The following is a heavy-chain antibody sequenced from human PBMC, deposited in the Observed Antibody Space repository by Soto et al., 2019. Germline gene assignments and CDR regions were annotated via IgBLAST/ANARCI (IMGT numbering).Heavy chain of an antibody. CDR2: ISYDGSNK. V-gene: IGHV3-30*18. D-gene: IGHD6-19*01. Sequence: GGSLRLSCVASGFTFSSYGMYWVRQAPGKGLEWVAVISYDGSNKYYADSVKGRFTISRDNSKNTLYLQMNGLRAEDTAVYYCAKDPIAVAGNNYYRMDVWGQGTTVTVSS. J-gene: IGHJ6*02. CDR1: GFTFSSYG. CDR3: AKDPIAVAGNNYYRMDV.